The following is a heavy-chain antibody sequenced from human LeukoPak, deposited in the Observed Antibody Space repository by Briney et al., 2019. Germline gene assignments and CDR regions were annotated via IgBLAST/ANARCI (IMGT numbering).Heavy chain of an antibody. CDR2: IYYSGST. D-gene: IGHD3-3*01. CDR1: GGSISSRGYY. V-gene: IGHV4-39*07. Sequence: SETLSLTCTVSGGSISSRGYYWGWIRQPPGKGLGWIGNIYYSGSTYCNPSLRSRVTISEDTSKNQFSLKLSSVTAADTAVYYCARMPDDYWSGYSRPFDYWGQGTLVTVSS. CDR3: ARMPDDYWSGYSRPFDY. J-gene: IGHJ4*02.